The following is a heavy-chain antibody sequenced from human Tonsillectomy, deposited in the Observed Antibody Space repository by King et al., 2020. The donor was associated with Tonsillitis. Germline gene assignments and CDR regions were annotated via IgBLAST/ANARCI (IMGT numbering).Heavy chain of an antibody. V-gene: IGHV4-34*01. CDR3: ARGKAYCGGDCLLPNWYFDL. CDR2: INHSGST. J-gene: IGHJ2*01. Sequence: HVQLPQWGAGLLKPSETLSLTCAVYGGSFSGYYWSWIRQPPGKGLEWIGEINHSGSTNYNPSLKSRVTISVDTSKNQFSLKLSSVTAADTAVYYCARGKAYCGGDCLLPNWYFDLWGRGTLVTVSS. CDR1: GGSFSGYY. D-gene: IGHD2-21*02.